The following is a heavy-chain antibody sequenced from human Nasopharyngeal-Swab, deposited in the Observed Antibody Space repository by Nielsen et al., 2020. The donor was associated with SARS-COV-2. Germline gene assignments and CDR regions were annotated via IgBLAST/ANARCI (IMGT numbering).Heavy chain of an antibody. J-gene: IGHJ4*02. CDR2: ISSDESTT. D-gene: IGHD1-1*01. CDR3: ARDSPWQELDY. V-gene: IGHV3-74*01. CDR1: GFSFSIYW. Sequence: GGPLRLSCAASGFSFSIYWMHWVRQPPGKGLVWVSGISSDESTTTYADSVKGRFTISRDNTKNTLYLQMNSLRAEDTAVYYCARDSPWQELDYWGQGTLVTVSS.